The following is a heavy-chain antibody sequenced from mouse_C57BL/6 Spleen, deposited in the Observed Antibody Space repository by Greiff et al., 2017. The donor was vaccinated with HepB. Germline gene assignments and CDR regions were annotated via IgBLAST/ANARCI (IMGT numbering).Heavy chain of an antibody. CDR1: GYTFTSYW. V-gene: IGHV1-55*01. Sequence: QVQLQQPGAELVKPGASVKMSCKASGYTFTSYWITWVKQRPGQGLEWIGDIYPGSGSTNYNEKFKSKATLTVDTSSSTAYMQLSSLTSEDSAVYYCAREDYYGSSPHWYFDVWGTGTTVTVSS. D-gene: IGHD1-1*01. J-gene: IGHJ1*03. CDR2: IYPGSGST. CDR3: AREDYYGSSPHWYFDV.